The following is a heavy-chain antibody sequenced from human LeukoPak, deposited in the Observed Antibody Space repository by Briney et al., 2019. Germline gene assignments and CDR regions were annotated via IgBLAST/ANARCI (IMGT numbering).Heavy chain of an antibody. CDR1: GGSISSSSYY. CDR2: IYYSGSS. J-gene: IGHJ4*02. D-gene: IGHD6-19*01. V-gene: IGHV4-39*07. Sequence: PSETLSLTCTVPGGSISSSSYYWGWIRQPPGKGLEWIGSIYYSGSSYFNPSLKSRVTISVDTSKNQVSLKLTSVTAADTAVYYCAREPEGGIAVAGNWGQGALVTVSA. CDR3: AREPEGGIAVAGN.